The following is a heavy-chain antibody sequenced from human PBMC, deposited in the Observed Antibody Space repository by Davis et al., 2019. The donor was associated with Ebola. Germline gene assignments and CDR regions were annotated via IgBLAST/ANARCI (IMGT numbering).Heavy chain of an antibody. D-gene: IGHD6-19*01. J-gene: IGHJ2*01. CDR3: ARGHSSGRSDL. CDR1: GGSFSGYY. V-gene: IGHV4-34*01. CDR2: INHSGST. Sequence: MPGRSLRLSCAVYGGSFSGYYWSWIRQPPGKGLEWIGEINHSGSTNYNPSLKSRVTISVDTSKNQFSLKLSSVTAADTAVYYCARGHSSGRSDLWGRGTLVTVSS.